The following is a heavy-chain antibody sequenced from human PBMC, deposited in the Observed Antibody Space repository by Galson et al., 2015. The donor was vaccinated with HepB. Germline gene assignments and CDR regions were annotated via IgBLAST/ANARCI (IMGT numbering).Heavy chain of an antibody. J-gene: IGHJ4*02. D-gene: IGHD4-17*01. V-gene: IGHV3-30*04. CDR2: ISYDGSNK. CDR3: AKTAHGLRVDY. CDR1: GFTFSSYA. Sequence: SLRLSCAASGFTFSSYAMHWVRQAPGKGLEWVAVISYDGSNKYYADSVKGRFTISRDNSRGTLYLQMNSLRTEDTAVYYCAKTAHGLRVDYWGQGTLVTVSS.